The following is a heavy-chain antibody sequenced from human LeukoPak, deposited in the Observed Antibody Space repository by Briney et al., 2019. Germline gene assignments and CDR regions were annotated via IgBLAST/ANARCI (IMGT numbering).Heavy chain of an antibody. CDR1: GYSFSDYE. D-gene: IGHD6-25*01. CDR2: IKEDVSQK. Sequence: GGSLRLSCAGSGYSFSDYEMTWVRQAPGKGLEWVANIKEDVSQKYYVDSVKGRFTISRDNAKNSLYLQMNSLRAEDTAVYYCARDLTAADYWGQGTLVTVSS. V-gene: IGHV3-7*01. CDR3: ARDLTAADY. J-gene: IGHJ4*02.